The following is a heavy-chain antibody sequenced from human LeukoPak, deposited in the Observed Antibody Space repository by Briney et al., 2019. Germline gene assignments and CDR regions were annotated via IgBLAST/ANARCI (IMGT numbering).Heavy chain of an antibody. V-gene: IGHV4-61*02. CDR2: IYTDGST. Sequence: PSETLSLTCTVSGGSISSGSYYWSWIRQPAGKGLEWIGRIYTDGSTNYNPSLKSRVTISVDTSKNQFSLKLSSVTAADTAVYYCARVVGPSGLEDGMDVWGQGTTVTVSS. J-gene: IGHJ6*02. D-gene: IGHD5-12*01. CDR1: GGSISSGSYY. CDR3: ARVVGPSGLEDGMDV.